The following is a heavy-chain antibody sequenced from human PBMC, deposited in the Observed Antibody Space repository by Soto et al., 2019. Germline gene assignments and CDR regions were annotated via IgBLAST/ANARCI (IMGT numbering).Heavy chain of an antibody. CDR2: ISGNGGST. V-gene: IGHV3-23*01. Sequence: EVQLLESGGGLVQSGGSLSLSCAASGFTFSSYALCWVRQAPGKGLEWVSTISGNGGSTYYADSVKGRFTISRDNSKNTLFMQMNKLRVEDTAVYYCPRDRVYSGSFSTPTYWGQGTLVTVSS. D-gene: IGHD1-26*01. CDR3: PRDRVYSGSFSTPTY. CDR1: GFTFSSYA. J-gene: IGHJ4*02.